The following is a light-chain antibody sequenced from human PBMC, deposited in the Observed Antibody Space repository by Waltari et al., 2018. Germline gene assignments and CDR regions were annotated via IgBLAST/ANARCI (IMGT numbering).Light chain of an antibody. V-gene: IGKV1-39*01. J-gene: IGKJ1*01. CDR1: ETITKY. CDR2: GVF. CDR3: QQTYKTPQT. Sequence: DIQLTQSPSSLSASVGDRFTITCRASETITKYLNWYHQKPGKAPKLLIYGVFSLHSGVSTRFSGSGSGTDFTLTIGSLQPEDFGTFYCQQTYKTPQTFGQGTKV.